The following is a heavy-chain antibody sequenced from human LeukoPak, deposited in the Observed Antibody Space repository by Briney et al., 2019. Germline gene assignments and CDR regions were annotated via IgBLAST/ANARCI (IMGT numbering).Heavy chain of an antibody. CDR3: ARDVRNYYDSSAYYVFDY. CDR2: IYHRGST. D-gene: IGHD3-22*01. CDR1: GYSISTGYY. J-gene: IGHJ4*02. Sequence: PSETLSLTCTVSGYSISTGYYWGWIRQSPGKGLEWIGNIYHRGSTSYNPSLKSRVTISIDTSKNHFSLRLSSVAAADTAVYYCARDVRNYYDSSAYYVFDYWGQGALVTVSS. V-gene: IGHV4-38-2*02.